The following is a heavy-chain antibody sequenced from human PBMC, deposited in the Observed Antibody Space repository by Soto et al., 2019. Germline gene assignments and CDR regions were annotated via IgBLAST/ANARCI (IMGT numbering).Heavy chain of an antibody. J-gene: IGHJ4*02. V-gene: IGHV2-5*02. Sequence: QITLKESGPTLVKPTQTLTLTCTFSGFSLSTSGVGVGWIRQPPGKALEWLALIYWDDDKRYSPSLKSRLTITKDTSKNQVVLTMTNMDPVDTATHYCAQSYYDILTGYQFFDYWGQGTLVTVSS. D-gene: IGHD3-9*01. CDR2: IYWDDDK. CDR1: GFSLSTSGVG. CDR3: AQSYYDILTGYQFFDY.